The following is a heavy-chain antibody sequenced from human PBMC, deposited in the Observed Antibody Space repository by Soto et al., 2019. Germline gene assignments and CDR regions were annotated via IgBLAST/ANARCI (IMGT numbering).Heavy chain of an antibody. CDR2: IYWDDDK. CDR1: GFSLSTSGVG. D-gene: IGHD5-12*01. J-gene: IGHJ4*02. Sequence: QITLKESGPTLVKPTQTLTLTCTFSGFSLSTSGVGVGWIRQPPGKALEWLALIYWDDDKRYSPSLKSRLTITKDTSKNQVVLTMTNMDPVDTAAYYWAHRREYGGYDYFDYWGQGTLVTVSS. V-gene: IGHV2-5*02. CDR3: AHRREYGGYDYFDY.